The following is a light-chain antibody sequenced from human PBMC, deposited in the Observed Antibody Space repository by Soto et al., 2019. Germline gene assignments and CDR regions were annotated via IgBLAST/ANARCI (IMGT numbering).Light chain of an antibody. CDR1: SGHSSYA. V-gene: IGLV4-69*01. Sequence: QLVLTQSPSASDSLGASVKLTCTLSSGHSSYAIAWHQQQPEKGPRYLMKLNSDGSHNKGDGIPDRFSGSSSGAERYLTISSLHSEDEADYYCQTWGTGIPVFGGGTKLTVL. J-gene: IGLJ2*01. CDR3: QTWGTGIPV. CDR2: LNSDGSH.